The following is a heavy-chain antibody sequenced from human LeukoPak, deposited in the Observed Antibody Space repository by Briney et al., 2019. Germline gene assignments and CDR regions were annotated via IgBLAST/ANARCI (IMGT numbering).Heavy chain of an antibody. V-gene: IGHV3-30*02. CDR2: IRYDGSNK. CDR3: AKVPGYYDSSGSDY. CDR1: GFTFSIYV. J-gene: IGHJ4*02. Sequence: GGSLRLSCAGSGFTFSIYVIHWVRQAPGKGLEWVAFIRYDGSNKYYADSVKGRFTISRDNSKNTLYLQMNNLRAEDTAVYYCAKVPGYYDSSGSDYWGQGTQVTVSS. D-gene: IGHD3-22*01.